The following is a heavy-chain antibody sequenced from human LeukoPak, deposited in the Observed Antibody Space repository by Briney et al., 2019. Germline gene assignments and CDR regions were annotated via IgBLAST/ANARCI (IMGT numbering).Heavy chain of an antibody. Sequence: PSETVSLTCTVSGGTISRYYWSWIRQPPGKGLEWIGYIYYSGSTNYNPSLKSRVTISVDTSKNQFSLKLSSVTAADTAVYYCARLYSSTWSFDYWGQGTLVTVSS. J-gene: IGHJ4*02. V-gene: IGHV4-59*08. CDR3: ARLYSSTWSFDY. CDR2: IYYSGST. D-gene: IGHD6-13*01. CDR1: GGTISRYY.